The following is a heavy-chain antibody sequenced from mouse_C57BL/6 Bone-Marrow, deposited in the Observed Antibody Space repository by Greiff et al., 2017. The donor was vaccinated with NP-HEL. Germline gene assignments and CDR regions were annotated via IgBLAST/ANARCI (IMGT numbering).Heavy chain of an antibody. CDR3: ARYDYGSRYYAMDY. J-gene: IGHJ4*01. Sequence: EVQLQQSGPELVKPGASVKISCKASGYTFTDYYMNWVKQSHGKSLEWIGDINPNNGGTSYNQKFKGKATLTVDKSSSTAYMELRSLTAEDSAADDCARYDYGSRYYAMDYWGQGTSVTVSS. CDR1: GYTFTDYY. V-gene: IGHV1-26*01. CDR2: INPNNGGT. D-gene: IGHD1-1*01.